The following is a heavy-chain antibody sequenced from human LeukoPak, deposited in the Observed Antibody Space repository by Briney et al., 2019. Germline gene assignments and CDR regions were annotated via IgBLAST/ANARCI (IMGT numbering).Heavy chain of an antibody. V-gene: IGHV3-23*01. CDR2: ISGSGGST. D-gene: IGHD4-17*01. CDR1: GFTFSSYA. J-gene: IGHJ4*02. Sequence: PGGSLRLSCAASGFTFSSYAMSWVRQAPGKGLEWVSAISGSGGSTYYADSVKGRFTISRDNSKNTLYLQMNSLRAEDTAVYYCARADYGDSFFDYWGQGTLVTVSS. CDR3: ARADYGDSFFDY.